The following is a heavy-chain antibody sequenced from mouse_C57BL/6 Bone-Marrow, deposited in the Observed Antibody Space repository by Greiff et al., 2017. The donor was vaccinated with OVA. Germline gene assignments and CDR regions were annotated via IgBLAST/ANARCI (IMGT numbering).Heavy chain of an antibody. CDR2: IWSDGST. J-gene: IGHJ4*01. Sequence: VQLQQSGPGLVAPSQSLSITCTVSGFSLTSYGVHWVRQPPGKGLEWLVVIWSDGSTTYNSALKSRLSISKENSKSQVFLKMNRLQTDDTAMYYCARQKSSSYYAMDYWGQGTSVTVSS. CDR1: GFSLTSYG. CDR3: ARQKSSSYYAMDY. D-gene: IGHD1-1*01. V-gene: IGHV2-6-1*01.